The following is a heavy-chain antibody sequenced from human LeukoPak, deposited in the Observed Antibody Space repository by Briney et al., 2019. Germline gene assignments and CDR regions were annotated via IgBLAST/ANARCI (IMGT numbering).Heavy chain of an antibody. CDR3: ARHPAYWVDY. CDR2: IYYSGSA. CDR1: GGSISSSSYY. J-gene: IGHJ4*02. D-gene: IGHD2-21*01. Sequence: SETLSLTCTVSGGSISSSSYYWGWIRQPPGKGLEWIGSIYYSGSAYYNPSLKSQVTISVDTSKNQFSLKLSSVTAADTAVYYCARHPAYWVDYWGQGTLVTVSS. V-gene: IGHV4-39*01.